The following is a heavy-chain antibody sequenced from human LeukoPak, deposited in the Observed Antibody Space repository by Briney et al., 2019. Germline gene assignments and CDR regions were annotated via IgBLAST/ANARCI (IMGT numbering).Heavy chain of an antibody. CDR2: IWNDGITE. D-gene: IGHD6-13*01. V-gene: IGHV3-33*01. Sequence: GRSLRLSCAASGFTFSSYGMHWVRQAPGKGLEWVALIWNDGITEWYADSVQGRFTISRDNSKKTLYLQMNSLRAEDTAVYFCAREGIPAPVPVPYYFDSWGQGTLVTVSS. CDR1: GFTFSSYG. J-gene: IGHJ4*02. CDR3: AREGIPAPVPVPYYFDS.